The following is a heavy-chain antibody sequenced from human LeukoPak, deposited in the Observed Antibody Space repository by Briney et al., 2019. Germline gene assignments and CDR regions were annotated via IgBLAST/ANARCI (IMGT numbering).Heavy chain of an antibody. V-gene: IGHV3-11*01. Sequence: GGSLRLSCAASGFTFSDYYMSWIRQAPGKGLEWVSYISSSGSTIYYASSVKGRFTISRNNAKNSPYLQMNSLRAEDTAVYYCATPGSYYYGSGSTYGMDVWGQGTTVTVSS. D-gene: IGHD3-10*01. CDR2: ISSSGSTI. CDR3: ATPGSYYYGSGSTYGMDV. J-gene: IGHJ6*02. CDR1: GFTFSDYY.